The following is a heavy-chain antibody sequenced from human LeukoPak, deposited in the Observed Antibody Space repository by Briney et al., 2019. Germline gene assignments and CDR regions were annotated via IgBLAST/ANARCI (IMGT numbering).Heavy chain of an antibody. Sequence: PGGSLRLSCAASGFTFSSYAMSWVRQAPGKGLEWVSGITGHGDTTYYADSVKGRFTISRDNSRNTVYLQMNSLRAEDTAVYYCARRAGAYSHPYDYWGQGTLVTVSS. D-gene: IGHD4/OR15-4a*01. V-gene: IGHV3-23*01. CDR1: GFTFSSYA. CDR3: ARRAGAYSHPYDY. CDR2: ITGHGDTT. J-gene: IGHJ4*02.